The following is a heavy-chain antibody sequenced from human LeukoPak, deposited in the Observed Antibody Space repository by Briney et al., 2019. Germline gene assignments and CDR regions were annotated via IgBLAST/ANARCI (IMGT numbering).Heavy chain of an antibody. CDR1: GFTVSTYV. CDR2: INHDGSDI. D-gene: IGHD5-24*01. CDR3: VRDSNFKIDY. Sequence: GGSLRLSCAVSGFTVSTYVMHWVRRAPGEGLVWVSRINHDGSDISYADSVKDRSTISRDNAKNTLYLQMNSLRADDTAIYYCVRDSNFKIDYWGQGTLVSVSS. J-gene: IGHJ4*02. V-gene: IGHV3-74*01.